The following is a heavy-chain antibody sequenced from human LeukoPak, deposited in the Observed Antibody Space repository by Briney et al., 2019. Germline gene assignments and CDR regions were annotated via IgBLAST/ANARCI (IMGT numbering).Heavy chain of an antibody. CDR3: ARTPGYSRSYRY. CDR2: INHSGST. V-gene: IGHV4-34*01. D-gene: IGHD6-6*01. J-gene: IGHJ4*02. CDR1: GGSISGYY. Sequence: SETLSLTCTVSGGSISGYYWSWIRQPPGKGLEWIGEINHSGSTNYNPSLKSRVTISVDTSKNQFSLKLTSVTAADTAVYYCARTPGYSRSYRYWGQGILVTVSS.